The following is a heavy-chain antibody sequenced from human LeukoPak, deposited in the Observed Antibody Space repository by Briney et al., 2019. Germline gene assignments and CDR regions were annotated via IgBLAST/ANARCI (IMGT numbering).Heavy chain of an antibody. D-gene: IGHD3-3*01. V-gene: IGHV3-30*18. J-gene: IGHJ4*02. CDR1: GFTFKEHA. CDR2: ISFNGGTK. CDR3: AKGLPAWTIHY. Sequence: PGGSLRLSCAASGFTFKEHAMHWVRQAPGKGLEWVAVISFNGGTKYYADSVKGRFTISRDNSKGTAFLQMNSLRRNDTAIYFCAKGLPAWTIHYWGQGAMVSVPS.